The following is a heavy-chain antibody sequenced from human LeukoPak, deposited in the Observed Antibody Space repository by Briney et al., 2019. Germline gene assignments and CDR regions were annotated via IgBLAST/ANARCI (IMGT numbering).Heavy chain of an antibody. J-gene: IGHJ5*02. D-gene: IGHD4-11*01. V-gene: IGHV1-18*01. Sequence: ASVKVSCKASGYTFTSYGISWVRQAPGQGLEWMGWISAYNGNTNYAQKLQGRVTMTTDTSTSTAYMELRSLRSDDTAVYYCARDLWDDYSNYGPTNRFDPWGQGTLVTVSS. CDR1: GYTFTSYG. CDR2: ISAYNGNT. CDR3: ARDLWDDYSNYGPTNRFDP.